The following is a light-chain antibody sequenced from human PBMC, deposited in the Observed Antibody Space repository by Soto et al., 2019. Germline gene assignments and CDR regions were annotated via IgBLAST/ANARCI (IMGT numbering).Light chain of an antibody. Sequence: EIVLTHSPGTLSLSPGERATLSCRASQSVRSSHLAWYRQKRGQAPRLLIYDASNRATGIPARFSGSGSGGDLALAVSSLDPEDFAVDHCQQRSNWQLTGGGRAKVDIK. CDR2: DAS. CDR3: QQRSNWQLT. J-gene: IGKJ4*01. V-gene: IGKV3D-20*02. CDR1: QSVRSSH.